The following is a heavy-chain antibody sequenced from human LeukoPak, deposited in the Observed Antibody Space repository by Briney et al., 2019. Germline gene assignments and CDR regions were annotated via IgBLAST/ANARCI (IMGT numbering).Heavy chain of an antibody. V-gene: IGHV5-51*01. CDR3: ARHGGRYSHSIDS. J-gene: IGHJ4*02. Sequence: GESLKTSCKGSGYSFTNSWIGWVRQMPGKGLEWMGIIYLGDSDVRYSPSFQGQVTISADKSISSAYLQWSSLKVSDTAMYYCARHGGRYSHSIDSWGQGTLVTVSS. CDR2: IYLGDSDV. CDR1: GYSFTNSW. D-gene: IGHD1-26*01.